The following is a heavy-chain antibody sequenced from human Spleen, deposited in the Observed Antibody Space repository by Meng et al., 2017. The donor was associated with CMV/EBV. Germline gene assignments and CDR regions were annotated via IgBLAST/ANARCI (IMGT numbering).Heavy chain of an antibody. CDR3: GRSRKPAGGGNGMDV. V-gene: IGHV1-8*01. D-gene: IGHD1-14*01. CDR1: GYTFTSYD. CDR2: MNPNNGNT. J-gene: IGHJ6*02. Sequence: AAVKVSCKASGYTFTSYDVTWVRQATGQGLEWMGWMNPNNGNTGYAQKYQGRVTMTRKTSISIAYMELSSLRSEDTAVYYCGRSRKPAGGGNGMDVWGQGTTVTVSS.